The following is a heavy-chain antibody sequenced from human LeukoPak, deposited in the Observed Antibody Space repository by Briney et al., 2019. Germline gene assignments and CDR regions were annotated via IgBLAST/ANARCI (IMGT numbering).Heavy chain of an antibody. J-gene: IGHJ6*03. V-gene: IGHV3-9*01. CDR1: GFSFGDYA. D-gene: IGHD2-2*01. CDR2: ISWNSASI. CDR3: ARDFCTGTSCYYFYYMDV. Sequence: GGSLRLSCAASGFSFGDYAKHWVRQVPGKGLEWVSGISWNSASIAYADSVKGQFTIYRDNAKNSLYLQMNSLRPEDTALYYCARDFCTGTSCYYFYYMDVWGKGTTVTVSS.